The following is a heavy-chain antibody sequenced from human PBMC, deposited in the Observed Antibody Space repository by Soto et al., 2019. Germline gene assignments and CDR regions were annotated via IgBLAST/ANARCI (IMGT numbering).Heavy chain of an antibody. J-gene: IGHJ4*02. Sequence: QMQLVQSGPEVKKPGTSVKVSCKSSGFTSTSSAVQWVRQARGQRLEWIGWIVIGSGNTNYAEKFQERVTITRDTATSTTYMELSSLRSEDTAVYYCAAAPPHYSVWGQGTLVTVSS. V-gene: IGHV1-58*01. CDR2: IVIGSGNT. CDR3: AAAPPHYSV. D-gene: IGHD3-10*02. CDR1: GFTSTSSA.